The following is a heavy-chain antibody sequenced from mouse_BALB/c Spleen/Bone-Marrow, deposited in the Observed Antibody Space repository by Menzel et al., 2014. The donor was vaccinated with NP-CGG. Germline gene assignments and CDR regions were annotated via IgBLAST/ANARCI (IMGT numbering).Heavy chain of an antibody. J-gene: IGHJ3*01. V-gene: IGHV2-6-4*01. CDR3: ARNLRDPFAY. CDR1: GFSLSRYS. CDR2: IWGGGST. Sequence: VKLVESGPGLVAPSQSLSIPCTVSGFSLSRYSIHWIRQPPGNGLEWLGMIWGGGSTDYNSALKSRLSISKDNSKSXVFLKMNSLQTDDTAIYYCARNLRDPFAYWGQGTLVTVSA.